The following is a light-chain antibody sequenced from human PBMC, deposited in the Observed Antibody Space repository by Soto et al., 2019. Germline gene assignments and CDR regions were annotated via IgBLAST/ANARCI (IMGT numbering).Light chain of an antibody. CDR3: QKYNSAPLT. V-gene: IGKV3-20*01. J-gene: IGKJ4*01. Sequence: EIVLTQSPGTLSLSPGERATLSCRASQSVSSSSLDWYQQKPGQAPRLLIYDASSRATGIPDRFSGSGSGTDFTLTISSLQPEDVATYYCQKYNSAPLTFGGGTKVEIK. CDR1: QSVSSSS. CDR2: DAS.